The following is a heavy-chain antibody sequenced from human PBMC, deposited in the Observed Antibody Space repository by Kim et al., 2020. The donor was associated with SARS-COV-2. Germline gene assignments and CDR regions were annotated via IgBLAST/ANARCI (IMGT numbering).Heavy chain of an antibody. J-gene: IGHJ5*02. V-gene: IGHV4-39*01. CDR3: ARHYYGSGSYITA. D-gene: IGHD3-10*01. CDR1: GGSISSSSYY. CDR2: IYYSGST. Sequence: SETLSLTCTVSGGSISSSSYYWGWIRQPPGKGLEWIGSIYYSGSTYYNPSLKSRVTISVDTSKNQFSLKLSSVTAADTAVYYCARHYYGSGSYITAWGQGTLVTVSS.